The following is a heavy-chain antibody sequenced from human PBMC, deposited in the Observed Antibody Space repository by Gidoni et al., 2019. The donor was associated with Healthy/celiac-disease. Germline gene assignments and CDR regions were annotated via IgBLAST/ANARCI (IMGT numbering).Heavy chain of an antibody. CDR1: GFTFSSYA. CDR3: VKEGIAVAGY. D-gene: IGHD6-13*01. CDR2: ISSNGGST. Sequence: EVQLVESGGGLVQPGGSLSLSCSASGFTFSSYAMHWVRQAPGKGLEYVSAISSNGGSTYYADSVKGRFNISREKSKNTLYLQMSSLRAEDTAVYYCVKEGIAVAGYWGQGTLVTVSS. J-gene: IGHJ4*02. V-gene: IGHV3-64D*09.